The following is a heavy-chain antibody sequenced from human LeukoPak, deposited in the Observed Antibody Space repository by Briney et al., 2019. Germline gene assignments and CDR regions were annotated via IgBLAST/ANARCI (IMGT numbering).Heavy chain of an antibody. Sequence: SVNVSCKASGYTFSGDYMHWVRQAPGQGLEWMGRIRSNSEDIQYAQKFQGRVTMTWDTSTSTAYMELTRLTSDDTAVYYCAREPKQVIREFDYWGQGTLVTVSS. D-gene: IGHD1-26*01. V-gene: IGHV1-2*06. CDR1: GYTFSGDY. CDR3: AREPKQVIREFDY. J-gene: IGHJ4*02. CDR2: IRSNSEDI.